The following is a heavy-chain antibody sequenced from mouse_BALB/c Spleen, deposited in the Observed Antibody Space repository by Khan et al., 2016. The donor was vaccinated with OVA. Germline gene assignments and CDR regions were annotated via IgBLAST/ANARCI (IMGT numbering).Heavy chain of an antibody. CDR3: ARGVWSYYDALDY. CDR1: GFSLTDYD. V-gene: IGHV2-6-5*01. Sequence: QVQLKESGPGLVEPSQSLSITCTVSGFSLTDYDVSWIRQPPGKGLEWLGVIWGGGSTYYNSALQSRLSISTDNSKSKLFFHKSSLQTDDTAMYYCARGVWSYYDALDYWGQGTSVTVSS. CDR2: IWGGGST. J-gene: IGHJ4*01.